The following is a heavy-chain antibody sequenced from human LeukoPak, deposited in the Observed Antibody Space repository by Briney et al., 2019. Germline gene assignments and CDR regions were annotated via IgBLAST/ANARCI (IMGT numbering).Heavy chain of an antibody. V-gene: IGHV3-23*01. Sequence: HPGGSLRLSCAASGFTFSSYAMSWVRQAPGKGLEWVSAISGSGGSTYYADSVKGRFTISRDNSKNTLYLQMNSLRAEDTAVYYCARGVGNTAMGLRGLDYWGQGTLVTVSS. J-gene: IGHJ4*02. CDR1: GFTFSSYA. CDR2: ISGSGGST. D-gene: IGHD5-18*01. CDR3: ARGVGNTAMGLRGLDY.